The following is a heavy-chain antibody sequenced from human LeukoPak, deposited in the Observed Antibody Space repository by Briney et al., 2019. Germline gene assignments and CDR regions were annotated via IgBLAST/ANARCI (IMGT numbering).Heavy chain of an antibody. Sequence: GGSLRLSCAASGFTFASYAMSWVRLAPGKGLEWVSAISSSGSSTYYADSVKGRFTISRDNSKNTLYLQMNSLRAEDTAVYYCAKDIVVVPAAIRAVATIRDYWGQGTLVTVSS. D-gene: IGHD2-2*02. V-gene: IGHV3-23*01. CDR2: ISSSGSST. J-gene: IGHJ4*02. CDR1: GFTFASYA. CDR3: AKDIVVVPAAIRAVATIRDY.